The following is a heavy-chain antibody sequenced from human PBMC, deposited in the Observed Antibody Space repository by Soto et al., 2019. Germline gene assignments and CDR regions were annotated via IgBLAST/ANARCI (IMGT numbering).Heavy chain of an antibody. CDR2: ISYDGSNK. V-gene: IGHV3-30-3*01. CDR3: ARGGDFWSGIDY. D-gene: IGHD3-3*01. Sequence: QVQLVESGGGVVQPGRSLRLSCAASGFTFSIYAIHWVRQAPGKGLEWVAVISYDGSNKCYADSVKGRFTISRDNSKNTLYLQTSSLRAEDTAVYYCARGGDFWSGIDYWGQGTLVTVSS. CDR1: GFTFSIYA. J-gene: IGHJ4*02.